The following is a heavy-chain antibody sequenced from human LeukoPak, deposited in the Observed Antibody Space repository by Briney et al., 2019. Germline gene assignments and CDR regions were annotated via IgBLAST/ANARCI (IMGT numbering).Heavy chain of an antibody. J-gene: IGHJ4*02. CDR2: LYTGGEK. Sequence: GGSLRLSCAASGFTFSNYDMNWVRQAPGKGLEWVSVLYTGGEKYFADFVKGRFTTSRDNSNNMVFLQMNSLTAEDTALYYCAGGQMFTSGGFDNWGQGTLVTVSS. V-gene: IGHV3-53*01. CDR3: AGGQMFTSGGFDN. CDR1: GFTFSNYD. D-gene: IGHD6-19*01.